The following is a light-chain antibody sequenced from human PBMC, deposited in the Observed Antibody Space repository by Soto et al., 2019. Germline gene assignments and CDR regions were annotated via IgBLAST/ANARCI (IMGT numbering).Light chain of an antibody. J-gene: IGKJ1*01. Sequence: DIQMTQSPSSLSASVGDRVTITCRASQGISNYLAWYQQKPGKVPKLLIYAASTLQSGVPSRFSGSGSGTDFTLTSSSLQPEDVATYYCQKYNSAPFWTFGQGTKVEIK. CDR1: QGISNY. CDR3: QKYNSAPFWT. CDR2: AAS. V-gene: IGKV1-27*01.